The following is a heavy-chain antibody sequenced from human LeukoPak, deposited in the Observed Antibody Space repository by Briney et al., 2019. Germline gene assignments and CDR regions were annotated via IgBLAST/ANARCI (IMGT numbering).Heavy chain of an antibody. CDR1: GFTFGDYT. V-gene: IGHV3-49*03. D-gene: IGHD3-10*01. Sequence: GGSLRLSCTVSGFTFGDYTMSWFRQAPGKGLEWLGFIRSKAYGGTTEYAASVKGRFTISRDDSKSIAYLQMNSLQSEDTAVYYCAKDRQQLVLEGGDNWGQGTLVTVSS. CDR3: AKDRQQLVLEGGDN. CDR2: IRSKAYGGTT. J-gene: IGHJ4*02.